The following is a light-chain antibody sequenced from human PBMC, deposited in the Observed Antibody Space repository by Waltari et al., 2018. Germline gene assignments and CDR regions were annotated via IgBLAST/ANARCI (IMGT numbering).Light chain of an antibody. CDR2: QTN. J-gene: IGLJ2*01. CDR1: NLGLTS. CDR3: QAWDGSTVL. V-gene: IGLV3-1*01. Sequence: SYALTQPPSVSVSPGQTANIICSGDNLGLTSGWWYQQKPGRFPRLVIYQTNKRPSGIPERFSGSNSGNAATLTISGTQAMDEADYFCQAWDGSTVLFGGGTKLTVL.